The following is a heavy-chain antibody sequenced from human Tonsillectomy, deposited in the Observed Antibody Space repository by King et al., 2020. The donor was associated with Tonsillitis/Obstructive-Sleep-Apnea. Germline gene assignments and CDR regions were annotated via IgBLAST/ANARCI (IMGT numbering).Heavy chain of an antibody. CDR2: IYPGDSDT. Sequence: QLVQSGAEVKKPGESLKISCKGSGYSFTNYWIGWVRQMPGKGLEWMGIIYPGDSDTRYSPSFQGQVTISADKSISTAYLQWSRLKASDSAIYYCARQRDDLWRGSYYYMDVWGKGTTVTVSS. D-gene: IGHD3-3*01. CDR3: ARQRDDLWRGSYYYMDV. J-gene: IGHJ6*03. V-gene: IGHV5-51*01. CDR1: GYSFTNYW.